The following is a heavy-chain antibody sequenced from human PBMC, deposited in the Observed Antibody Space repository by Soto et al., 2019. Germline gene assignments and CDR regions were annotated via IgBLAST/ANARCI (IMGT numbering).Heavy chain of an antibody. D-gene: IGHD1-26*01. V-gene: IGHV3-30*18. CDR1: GLTFTTYG. CDR3: AKERTYSVASGFDY. J-gene: IGHJ4*02. Sequence: QVQLVDSGGGVVQPGRSLRLSCAASGLTFTTYGMHWVRRAPGKGLEWVAVISYDGSHAYYADSVKGRFTISRDNSKNTLYLQINSLRAEDTAVYYCAKERTYSVASGFDYWGRGTLVTVSS. CDR2: ISYDGSHA.